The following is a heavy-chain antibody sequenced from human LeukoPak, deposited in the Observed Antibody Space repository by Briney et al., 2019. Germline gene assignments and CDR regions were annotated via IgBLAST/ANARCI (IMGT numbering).Heavy chain of an antibody. Sequence: SETLSLTCTVSGGSISSSSYYWGWIRQPPGKGLEWIGSIYYSGSTYYNPSLKSRVTISVDTSKNQFSLKLSSVTAADTAVYYCARVTAVAGTETFDYGGQGTLVTVSS. J-gene: IGHJ4*02. D-gene: IGHD6-19*01. V-gene: IGHV4-39*07. CDR1: GGSISSSSYY. CDR2: IYYSGST. CDR3: ARVTAVAGTETFDY.